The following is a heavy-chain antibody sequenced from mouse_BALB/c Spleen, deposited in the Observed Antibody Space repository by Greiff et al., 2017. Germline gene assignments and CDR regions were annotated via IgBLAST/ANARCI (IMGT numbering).Heavy chain of an antibody. D-gene: IGHD1-1*01. CDR1: GFNIKDTY. CDR2: IDPANGNT. Sequence: VQLQQSGAELAKPGASVKLSCTASGFNIKDTYMHWVKQRPEQGLEWIGRIDPANGNTKYDPKFQGKATITADTSSNTAYLQLSSLTSEDTAVYYCARDTYYYGSSYGVWAYWGQGTLVTVSA. CDR3: ARDTYYYGSSYGVWAY. V-gene: IGHV14-3*02. J-gene: IGHJ3*01.